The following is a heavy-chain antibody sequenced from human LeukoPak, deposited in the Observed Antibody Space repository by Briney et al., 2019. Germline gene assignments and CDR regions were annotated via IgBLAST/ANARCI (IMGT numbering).Heavy chain of an antibody. Sequence: PGGSLRLSCAASGFTFSSYSMNWVRQAPGKGLEWVSSISSSSSYIYYADSVKGRFTISRDNAKNSLYLQMNSLRAEDTAVYYCATEGGGSYYEFDYWGQGTLVTVSS. CDR3: ATEGGGSYYEFDY. J-gene: IGHJ4*02. V-gene: IGHV3-21*01. CDR2: ISSSSSYI. D-gene: IGHD1-26*01. CDR1: GFTFSSYS.